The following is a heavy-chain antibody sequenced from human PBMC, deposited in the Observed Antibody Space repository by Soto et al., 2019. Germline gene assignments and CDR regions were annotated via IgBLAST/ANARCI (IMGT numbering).Heavy chain of an antibody. Sequence: QVQLVESGGGVVQPGRSLRLSCAASGFTFSSYGMHWVRQAPGKGLEWVAVIWYDGSNKYYADSVKGRFTISRDNSKNTRYRQMNSLRAEDTAVYYCAREGYYYDSSGYEDAFDIWGQGTMVTVSS. CDR3: AREGYYYDSSGYEDAFDI. V-gene: IGHV3-33*01. CDR1: GFTFSSYG. D-gene: IGHD3-22*01. CDR2: IWYDGSNK. J-gene: IGHJ3*02.